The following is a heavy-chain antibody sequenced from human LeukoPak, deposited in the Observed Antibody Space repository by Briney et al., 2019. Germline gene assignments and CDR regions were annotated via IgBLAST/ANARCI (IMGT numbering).Heavy chain of an antibody. CDR3: ARDDDYNPLVH. Sequence: ASVKVSCKASGYTFTSNGISWVRQAPGQGLEWMGWISTNNGDTKYGKKFQGRVIMTTDTSTSTTYMEVRSLRSDDTAVYYCARDDDYNPLVHWGQGTLVTVSS. D-gene: IGHD1-14*01. CDR2: ISTNNGDT. J-gene: IGHJ4*02. V-gene: IGHV1-18*01. CDR1: GYTFTSNG.